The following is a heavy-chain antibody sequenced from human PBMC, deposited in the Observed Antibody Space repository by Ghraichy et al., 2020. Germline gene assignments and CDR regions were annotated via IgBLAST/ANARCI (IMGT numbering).Heavy chain of an antibody. Sequence: ETLSLTCAASGFTFSGYWMHWVRQAPGKGLVWVSRINSDASSTTYADSVKGRFTISRDNAKNTLYLQMNSLRGEDTAVYYCARMDIVATQGRLPFDYWGQGTLVTVSS. J-gene: IGHJ4*02. CDR2: INSDASST. D-gene: IGHD5-12*01. CDR3: ARMDIVATQGRLPFDY. CDR1: GFTFSGYW. V-gene: IGHV3-74*01.